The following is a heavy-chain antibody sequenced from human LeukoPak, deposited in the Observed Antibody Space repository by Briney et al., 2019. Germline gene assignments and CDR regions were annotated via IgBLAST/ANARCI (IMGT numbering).Heavy chain of an antibody. Sequence: GESLKISCKGSGYSFTSYWIGWVCQMPGKGLEWMGIIYPGDSDTRYSPSFQGQVTISADKSISTAYLQWISLKASDTAMYYCARRVNVRGVIGYYYMDVWGKGTTVTVSS. D-gene: IGHD3-10*01. CDR1: GYSFTSYW. CDR3: ARRVNVRGVIGYYYMDV. CDR2: IYPGDSDT. J-gene: IGHJ6*03. V-gene: IGHV5-51*01.